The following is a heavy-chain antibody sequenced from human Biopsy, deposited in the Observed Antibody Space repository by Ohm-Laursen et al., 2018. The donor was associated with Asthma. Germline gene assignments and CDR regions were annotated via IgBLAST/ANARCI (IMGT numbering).Heavy chain of an antibody. CDR1: GYTFNSAD. Sequence: ASVKVSCKTSGYTFNSADITWVRQAPGQGLEWMGWISVYNGNTKVAQKLQDRVTIITDTSTSTAYMELRSLRSDDTAVYFCARAVDYSHYYGIDVWGQGTTVTVS. CDR3: ARAVDYSHYYGIDV. D-gene: IGHD3-10*01. V-gene: IGHV1-18*01. J-gene: IGHJ6*02. CDR2: ISVYNGNT.